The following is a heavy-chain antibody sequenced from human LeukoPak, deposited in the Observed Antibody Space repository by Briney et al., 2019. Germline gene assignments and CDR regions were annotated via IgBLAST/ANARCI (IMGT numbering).Heavy chain of an antibody. CDR3: ARERTYYFDY. CDR2: IYYRGST. J-gene: IGHJ4*02. CDR1: GGSISSGDSY. Sequence: SETLSLTCTVSGGSISSGDSYWSWIRQPPGQGLEWIGYIYYRGSTYYNPSLKGRGIISDDTPKNQFSLKLSSMTAADTAVYYCARERTYYFDYWGQGTQVTVSS. V-gene: IGHV4-30-4*01.